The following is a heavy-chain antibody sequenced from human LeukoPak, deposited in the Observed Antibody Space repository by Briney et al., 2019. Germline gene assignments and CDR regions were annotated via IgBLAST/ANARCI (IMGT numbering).Heavy chain of an antibody. CDR1: GFTVSSNY. Sequence: PGGSLRLSCAASGFTVSSNYMSWVRQAPGKGLEWVSVIYSGGSTYYADSVRGRFTISRDNSKNTLYLQMNSLRAEDTAVYYCEWFGKEYIDYWGQGTLVTVSS. J-gene: IGHJ4*02. CDR2: IYSGGST. D-gene: IGHD3-10*01. CDR3: EWFGKEYIDY. V-gene: IGHV3-53*01.